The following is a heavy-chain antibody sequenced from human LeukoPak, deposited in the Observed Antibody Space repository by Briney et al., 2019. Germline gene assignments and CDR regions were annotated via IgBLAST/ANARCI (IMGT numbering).Heavy chain of an antibody. J-gene: IGHJ4*02. D-gene: IGHD2-15*01. Sequence: GASVKVSCKASGYTFTGYYMHWVRRAPGQGLEWMGWMNPNSGNTGYAQKFQGRVTLTRNTSITTAYMEVSSLRSEDTAVYYCARGVVALGHWGQGTLVTVSS. V-gene: IGHV1-8*02. CDR3: ARGVVALGH. CDR2: MNPNSGNT. CDR1: GYTFTGYY.